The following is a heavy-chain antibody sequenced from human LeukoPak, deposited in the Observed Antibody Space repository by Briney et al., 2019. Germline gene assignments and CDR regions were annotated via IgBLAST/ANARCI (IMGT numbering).Heavy chain of an antibody. J-gene: IGHJ3*02. Sequence: GGSLRLSCAASGFTVSSNYMSRVRQAPGKGLEWVSVIYSGGSTYYADSVKGRFTISTDNSKNTLYLQMNSLRAEDTAVYYCARGGIMITFGGVIYAFDIWGQGTMVTASS. CDR3: ARGGIMITFGGVIYAFDI. CDR2: IYSGGST. V-gene: IGHV3-53*01. CDR1: GFTVSSNY. D-gene: IGHD3-16*02.